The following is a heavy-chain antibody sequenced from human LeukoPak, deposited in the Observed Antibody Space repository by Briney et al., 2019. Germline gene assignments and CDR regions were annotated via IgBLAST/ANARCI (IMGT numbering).Heavy chain of an antibody. CDR3: ASSVNVYGDYVGYFDY. J-gene: IGHJ4*02. CDR1: GASLNINSYY. D-gene: IGHD4-17*01. V-gene: IGHV4-39*01. CDR2: ITYGGTT. Sequence: SETLSLTCSVSGASLNINSYYWHWIRQPPGKGLEWIGSITYGGTTNYNPSLKRRSTISVDTSKKQFSLKVTSVTAADTAVYYCASSVNVYGDYVGYFDYWGQGILVSVSS.